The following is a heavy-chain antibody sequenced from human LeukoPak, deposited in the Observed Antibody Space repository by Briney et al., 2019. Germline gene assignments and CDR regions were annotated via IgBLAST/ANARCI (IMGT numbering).Heavy chain of an antibody. V-gene: IGHV1-8*01. CDR2: MNPNSGNT. J-gene: IGHJ6*02. D-gene: IGHD3-10*01. Sequence: ASVKVSCKAPGYTFTSYDINWGRQATGQGLEWMGWMNPNSGNTGYAQKSQGRVTMTRNTSISTAYMELSSLRSEDTAVYYCARNQRITMVRGVITLYGMDVWGQGTTVTVSS. CDR3: ARNQRITMVRGVITLYGMDV. CDR1: GYTFTSYD.